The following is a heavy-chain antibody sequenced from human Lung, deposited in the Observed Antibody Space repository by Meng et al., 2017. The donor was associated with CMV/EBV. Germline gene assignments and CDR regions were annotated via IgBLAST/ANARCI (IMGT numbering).Heavy chain of an antibody. Sequence: SXXVFXKASGFFFTSPAVQWVRQARGQRLEWLGWIVVGSGNTNYAQEFQERVTITRDMSTSTAYMELSSLRSEDTAVYYCAAEALKEQWLVYYYGMDVWXRGTGVTVSS. CDR1: GFFFTSPA. CDR3: AAEALKEQWLVYYYGMDV. CDR2: IVVGSGNT. D-gene: IGHD6-19*01. J-gene: IGHJ6*02. V-gene: IGHV1-58*01.